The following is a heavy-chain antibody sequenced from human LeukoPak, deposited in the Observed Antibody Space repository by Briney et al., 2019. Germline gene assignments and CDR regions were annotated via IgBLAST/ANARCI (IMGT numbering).Heavy chain of an antibody. CDR3: ARMGQRSGSNKAFDY. CDR2: IYHSGST. D-gene: IGHD1-26*01. CDR1: GGSISSSNW. V-gene: IGHV4-4*02. Sequence: PSETLSLTCAVSGGSISSSNWWSWVRQPPGKGLEWIGEIYHSGSTNYNPSLKSRVTISVDKSKNQFSLKLSSVTAADTAVYYCARMGQRSGSNKAFDYWGQGTLVTVSS. J-gene: IGHJ4*02.